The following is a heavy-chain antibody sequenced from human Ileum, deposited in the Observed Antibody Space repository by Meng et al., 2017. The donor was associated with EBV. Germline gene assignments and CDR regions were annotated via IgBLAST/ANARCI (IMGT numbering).Heavy chain of an antibody. Sequence: QVQLLQSGAEVKKPGASVKLSCKASGYTFSNYAIHWVRQAPGQRPEWMGWINADNGNTKYSQKFQGRVTITRNTPASTVHMDVRSLRSEDTAVYFCARVERGVKFDKWGQGTLVTVSS. CDR1: GYTFSNYA. V-gene: IGHV1-3*01. CDR2: INADNGNT. CDR3: ARVERGVKFDK. J-gene: IGHJ4*01. D-gene: IGHD2-21*01.